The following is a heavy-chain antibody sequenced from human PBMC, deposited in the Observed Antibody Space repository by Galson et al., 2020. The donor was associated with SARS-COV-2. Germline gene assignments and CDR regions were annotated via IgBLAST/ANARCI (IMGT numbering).Heavy chain of an antibody. J-gene: IGHJ6*02. CDR2: ISSAGTTI. D-gene: IGHD3-10*01. CDR3: ARAQSMYNYYYGMDV. V-gene: IGHV3-11*01. Sequence: GFSFSEYYMTWIRQAPGKGLEWISYISSAGTTISYADSVKGRFTISRDNAKNSMYLQMTSLRPEDTAVYYCARAQSMYNYYYGMDVWGQGTTVTVSS. CDR1: GFSFSEYY.